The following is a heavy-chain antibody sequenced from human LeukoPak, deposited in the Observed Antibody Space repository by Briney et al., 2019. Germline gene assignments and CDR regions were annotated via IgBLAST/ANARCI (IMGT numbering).Heavy chain of an antibody. CDR1: GFTFSSYW. J-gene: IGHJ4*02. V-gene: IGHV3-74*01. D-gene: IGHD1-1*01. CDR2: INGDGSRT. CDR3: AGAIGTLDY. Sequence: PGGSLRLSCAASGFTFSSYWMHWVRQAPGKGLVWVSRINGDGSRTTYADSVQGRFTISRDNAKNTLYLQMNSLRDEDTAVYYCAGAIGTLDYWGRGTLVTVSS.